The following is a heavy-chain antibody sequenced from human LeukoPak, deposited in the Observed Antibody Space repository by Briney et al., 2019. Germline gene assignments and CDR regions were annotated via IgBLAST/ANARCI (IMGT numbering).Heavy chain of an antibody. D-gene: IGHD4-23*01. Sequence: GGSLRLSCAASGFTFSSYWMSWVRQAPGKGLELVANIKQDGSEKYYVDSVKGRFTISRDNAKNSPYLQMNSLRAEDTALYYCAKENAVDDWFDPWGQGTLVTVSS. J-gene: IGHJ5*02. CDR3: AKENAVDDWFDP. V-gene: IGHV3-7*03. CDR1: GFTFSSYW. CDR2: IKQDGSEK.